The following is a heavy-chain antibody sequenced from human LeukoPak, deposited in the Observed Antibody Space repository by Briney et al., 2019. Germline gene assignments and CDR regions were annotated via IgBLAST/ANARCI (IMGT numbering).Heavy chain of an antibody. CDR2: FSWNSAGI. V-gene: IGHV3-9*01. CDR1: GFTFDEYA. J-gene: IGHJ4*02. CDR3: TKGKYYSGYDPREFDY. D-gene: IGHD5-12*01. Sequence: GRSLRLSCAASGFTFDEYAMRWVRQAPGKGLEWVSGFSWNSAGIGYADSVRGRFTISRDNAKNSLYLHMNSLRAEDTALYYCTKGKYYSGYDPREFDYWGQGTLVTVSS.